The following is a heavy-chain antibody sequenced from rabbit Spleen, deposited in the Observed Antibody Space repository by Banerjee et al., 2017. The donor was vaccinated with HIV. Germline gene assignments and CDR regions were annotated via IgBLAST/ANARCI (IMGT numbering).Heavy chain of an antibody. D-gene: IGHD4-1*01. Sequence: QLKESGGGLIQPGGSLTLSCKASGFDFSNYYMSWVRQAPGKGLEWIGYIDPVFGSTVYASSVNGRFTISSHNAQNTLYLQLNSLTAADTATYFCARDLAGVIGWNFGWWGPGPLVTVS. CDR1: GFDFSNYY. CDR2: IDPVFGST. J-gene: IGHJ4*01. CDR3: ARDLAGVIGWNFGW. V-gene: IGHV1S7*01.